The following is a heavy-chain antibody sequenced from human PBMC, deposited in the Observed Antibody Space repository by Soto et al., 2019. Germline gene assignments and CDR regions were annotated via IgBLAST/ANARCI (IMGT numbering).Heavy chain of an antibody. J-gene: IGHJ4*02. CDR3: ASPTVTTSKPGFDY. D-gene: IGHD4-17*01. Sequence: QVQLVQSGAEVKKPGSSVKVSCKASGGTFSSYGISWVRQAPGQGLEWMGGIIPISGTANYAQKFQGRVTITADESTSTAYMERRSLRAEDTAVYDCASPTVTTSKPGFDYWGQGTLVTVSS. CDR2: IIPISGTA. CDR1: GGTFSSYG. V-gene: IGHV1-69*01.